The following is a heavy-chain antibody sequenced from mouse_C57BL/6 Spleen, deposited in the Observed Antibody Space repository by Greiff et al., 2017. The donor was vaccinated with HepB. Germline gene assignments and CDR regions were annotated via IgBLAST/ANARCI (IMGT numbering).Heavy chain of an antibody. CDR3: ARVYGSSYWYFDV. CDR1: GFTFSSYA. CDR2: ISDGGSYT. D-gene: IGHD1-1*01. Sequence: EVQVVESGGGLVKPGGSLKLSCAASGFTFSSYAMSWVRQTPEKRLEWVATISDGGSYTYYPDNVKGRFTISRDNAKNNLYLQMRHLTSEDTAMYYWARVYGSSYWYFDVWGTGTTVTVTS. J-gene: IGHJ1*03. V-gene: IGHV5-4*01.